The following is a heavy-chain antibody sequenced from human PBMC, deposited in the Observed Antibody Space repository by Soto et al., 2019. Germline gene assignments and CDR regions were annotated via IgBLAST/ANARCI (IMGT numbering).Heavy chain of an antibody. J-gene: IGHJ6*02. CDR2: IYYSGST. CDR1: GGSISSYY. V-gene: IGHV4-59*01. Sequence: PSETLSLTCTVSGGSISSYYWSWIRQPPGKGLEWIGYIYYSGSTNYNPSLKSRVTISVDTSKNQFSLKLSSVTAADTAVYYCARDRRAYYYYGMDVWGQGTTVTVSS. CDR3: ARDRRAYYYYGMDV.